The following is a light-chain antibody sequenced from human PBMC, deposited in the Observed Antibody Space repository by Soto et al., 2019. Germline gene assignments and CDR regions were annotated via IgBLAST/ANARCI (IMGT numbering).Light chain of an antibody. Sequence: DIQMTQSPSTLSASVGERGTITCRASKSISSWLAWYQQKPGKAPKLLIYDASSLESGVPSRFSGSGSGTEFTLTISSLQPDDFATYYCQQYNSYSGTFGQGTKVEIK. V-gene: IGKV1-5*01. CDR3: QQYNSYSGT. CDR2: DAS. CDR1: KSISSW. J-gene: IGKJ1*01.